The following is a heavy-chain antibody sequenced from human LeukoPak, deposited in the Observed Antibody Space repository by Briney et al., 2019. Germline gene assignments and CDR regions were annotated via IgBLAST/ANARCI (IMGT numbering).Heavy chain of an antibody. D-gene: IGHD3-10*01. J-gene: IGHJ3*02. CDR1: GGSFSGYY. CDR2: INHSGST. CDR3: AKSNGYGLVDI. V-gene: IGHV4-34*01. Sequence: SETLSLTCAVYGGSFSGYYWSWIRQPLGKGLEWIGEINHSGSTNYNPSLKSRVTISVDTSKNQFSLKLSSVTAADTAVYYCAKSNGYGLVDIWGQGTMVTVSS.